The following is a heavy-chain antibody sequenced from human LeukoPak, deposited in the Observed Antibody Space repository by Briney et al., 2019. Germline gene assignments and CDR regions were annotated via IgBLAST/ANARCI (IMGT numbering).Heavy chain of an antibody. J-gene: IGHJ5*02. Sequence: GASVKLSCTASAYTFTSYGISWVRQAPGQGLEWMGWISAYNGNTNYAHELQVRVSMTTDTYTSTAYMELRIQRSDDAAVYYCDRAHEILAGYHNWFDTWGQGNLVTASS. CDR3: DRAHEILAGYHNWFDT. D-gene: IGHD3-9*01. V-gene: IGHV1-18*01. CDR1: AYTFTSYG. CDR2: ISAYNGNT.